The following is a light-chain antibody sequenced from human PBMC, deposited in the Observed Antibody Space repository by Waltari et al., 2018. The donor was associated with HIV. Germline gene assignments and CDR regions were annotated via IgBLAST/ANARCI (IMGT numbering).Light chain of an antibody. V-gene: IGLV2-14*01. CDR2: EVT. Sequence: QSALTQPASVSGSPGQSITISCTGASSDGGGYDYFSWYQQHPGKAPKLMIYEVTNRPSGISNRFSGSKSGNTASLTISGLQAEDEADYYCSSYRGSSTLVVFGGGTKLTVL. CDR1: SSDGGGYDY. J-gene: IGLJ2*01. CDR3: SSYRGSSTLVV.